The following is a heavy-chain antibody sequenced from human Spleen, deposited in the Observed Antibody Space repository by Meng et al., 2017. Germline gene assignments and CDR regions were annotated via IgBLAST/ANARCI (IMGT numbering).Heavy chain of an antibody. CDR2: ISSKSYGGAA. J-gene: IGHJ4*02. CDR3: TTVAS. CDR1: GSIISGSD. Sequence: GESLKISCAASGSIISGSDIHWVRQASGKGLEWVGRISSKSYGGAAEYAAPVKGRFTISRDDSKATLFLQMNSLKTEDTAVYYCTTVASWGQGTLVTVSS. V-gene: IGHV3-15*01.